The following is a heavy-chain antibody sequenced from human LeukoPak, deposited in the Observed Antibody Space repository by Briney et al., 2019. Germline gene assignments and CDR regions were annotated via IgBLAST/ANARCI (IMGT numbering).Heavy chain of an antibody. CDR3: ARHRGEMATITVVRYFDY. Sequence: GESLKISCKGSGYNFTSYWIGWVRQMPGKGLEWMGIIYPGDSDTRYSPSFQGQVTISADKSISTAYLQWSSLKASDTAMYCCARHRGEMATITVVRYFDYWGHGTLVTVSS. D-gene: IGHD5-24*01. CDR2: IYPGDSDT. V-gene: IGHV5-51*01. J-gene: IGHJ4*01. CDR1: GYNFTSYW.